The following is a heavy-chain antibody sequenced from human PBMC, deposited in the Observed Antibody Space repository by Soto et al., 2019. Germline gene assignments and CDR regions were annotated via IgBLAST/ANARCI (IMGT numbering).Heavy chain of an antibody. CDR3: TTGAGYNWNDGGAFDI. D-gene: IGHD1-1*01. CDR2: IKSKTDGGTT. Sequence: EVQLVESGGGLVQPGGSLRLSCAASGFTFSNAWMSWVRQAPGKGLEWVGRIKSKTDGGTTDYAAPVKGRFTISRDDSNNTLYLQMNSLKTEDTAVYYCTTGAGYNWNDGGAFDIWGQGTMVTVSS. CDR1: GFTFSNAW. J-gene: IGHJ3*02. V-gene: IGHV3-15*01.